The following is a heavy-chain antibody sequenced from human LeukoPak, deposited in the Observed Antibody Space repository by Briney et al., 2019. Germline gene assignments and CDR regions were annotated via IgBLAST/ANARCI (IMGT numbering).Heavy chain of an antibody. V-gene: IGHV1-69*01. J-gene: IGHJ4*02. CDR1: GGDFSNYA. CDR2: VIPIFHTS. D-gene: IGHD3-10*01. Sequence: ASVKVSCKASGGDFSNYAFSWVRQAPGQGLEWMGGVIPIFHTSYYSQKFQGRVTITADESTSTVYMDLSSPRSEDTALYYCAKMSGSYFVRIDYWGQGTLVTVSS. CDR3: AKMSGSYFVRIDY.